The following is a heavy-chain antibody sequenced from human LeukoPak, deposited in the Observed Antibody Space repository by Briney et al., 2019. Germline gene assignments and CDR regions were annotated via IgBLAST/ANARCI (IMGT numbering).Heavy chain of an antibody. J-gene: IGHJ5*02. CDR2: IIPLFGTA. Sequence: SVKVSCKASGGTFNRLALSWVRQAPGQGLEWMGGIIPLFGTATYAQKFQGRVSITADDSTRTAYMELRRLRSEDTAVYYCARDGDWFDPWGQGTPVTVSS. CDR3: ARDGDWFDP. V-gene: IGHV1-69*13. CDR1: GGTFNRLA.